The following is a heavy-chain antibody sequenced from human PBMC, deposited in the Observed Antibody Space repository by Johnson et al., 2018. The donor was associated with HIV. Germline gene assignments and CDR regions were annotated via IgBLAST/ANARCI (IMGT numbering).Heavy chain of an antibody. Sequence: DVQVVESGGGLVQPGGSLRLSCAASGFTFSNYAMSWVRQPPGKGLEWVSDISGSGGSTYYADSVKGRFTISRDNSKNTLYLQMNSLTAEDTAVYYCARSGAFDIWGQGTMVTVSS. V-gene: IGHV3-23*04. CDR2: ISGSGGST. D-gene: IGHD3-10*01. J-gene: IGHJ3*02. CDR3: ARSGAFDI. CDR1: GFTFSNYA.